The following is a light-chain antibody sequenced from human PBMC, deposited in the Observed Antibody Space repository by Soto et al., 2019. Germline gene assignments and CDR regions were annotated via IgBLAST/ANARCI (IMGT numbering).Light chain of an antibody. Sequence: EIVLTQSPGTLSLSPGERVTLSCRASQSVSSNYLAWYQQKPGQAPRLLIYGASSRATGIPDRFSGSGSGTDFTLTISRLEPEDFAVYYCQQYDSSPYTFGQGTKMEI. CDR2: GAS. J-gene: IGKJ2*01. CDR3: QQYDSSPYT. V-gene: IGKV3-20*01. CDR1: QSVSSNY.